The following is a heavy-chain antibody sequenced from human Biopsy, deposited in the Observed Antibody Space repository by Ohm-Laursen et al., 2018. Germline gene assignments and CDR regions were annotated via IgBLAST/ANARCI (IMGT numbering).Heavy chain of an antibody. CDR1: GYSFTSYY. CDR3: ARNTGWYGDLYYFDY. Sequence: ASVKVSCKASGYSFTSYYMHWVRQAPGQGLEWMGMINTSGSTTSYPQIFQGRVTMTRDTSKSTVYMELSSLRSADTAVYFCARNTGWYGDLYYFDYWGRGTLVTVSS. D-gene: IGHD6-19*01. J-gene: IGHJ4*02. CDR2: INTSGSTT. V-gene: IGHV1-46*01.